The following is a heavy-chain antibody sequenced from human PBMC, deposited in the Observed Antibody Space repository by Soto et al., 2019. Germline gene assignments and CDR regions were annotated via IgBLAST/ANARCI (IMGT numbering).Heavy chain of an antibody. Sequence: ASVKVSCKASGYTFTGYYMHWVRQAPGQGLEWMGWINPNSGGTNYAQKFQGWVTMTRDTSISTAYMELSRLRSDDTAVYYCARYSVVAGTGFDAFDIWGQGTMVT. CDR1: GYTFTGYY. J-gene: IGHJ3*02. D-gene: IGHD6-19*01. CDR2: INPNSGGT. V-gene: IGHV1-2*04. CDR3: ARYSVVAGTGFDAFDI.